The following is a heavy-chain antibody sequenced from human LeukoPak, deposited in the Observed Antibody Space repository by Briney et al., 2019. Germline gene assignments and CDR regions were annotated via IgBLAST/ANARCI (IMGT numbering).Heavy chain of an antibody. J-gene: IGHJ6*02. CDR3: AKDVAAADYYYYGMDV. CDR1: GFTFSSYA. D-gene: IGHD6-13*01. Sequence: PGGSLRLSCAASGFTFSSYAMSWVRQAPGKGLEWFSAISGSGGSTYYADSVKGRFTISRDNSKNTLYLQMNSLRAEDTAVYYCAKDVAAADYYYYGMDVWGQGTTVTVSS. CDR2: ISGSGGST. V-gene: IGHV3-23*01.